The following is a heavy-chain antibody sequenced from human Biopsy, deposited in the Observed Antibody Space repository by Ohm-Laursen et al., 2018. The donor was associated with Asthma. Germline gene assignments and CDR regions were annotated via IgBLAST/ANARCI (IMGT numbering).Heavy chain of an antibody. Sequence: GSLRLSRSASGFTFSSYSMHWVRQAPGRGPEYVSFIATDGSNKFYADSVKGRFTVSRDNSKHTLYLHMTGLRADDTGVYYCVKDHSAGYYYFDDWGQGAQVTVSS. CDR3: VKDHSAGYYYFDD. CDR2: IATDGSNK. CDR1: GFTFSSYS. J-gene: IGHJ4*02. V-gene: IGHV3-64D*08. D-gene: IGHD2-21*01.